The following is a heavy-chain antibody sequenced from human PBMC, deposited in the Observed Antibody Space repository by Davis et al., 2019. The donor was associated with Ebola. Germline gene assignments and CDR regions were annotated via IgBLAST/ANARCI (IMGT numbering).Heavy chain of an antibody. D-gene: IGHD3-3*01. Sequence: SETLSLTCTVSSYSISSGDYWGWIRQPPGKGLEWIGSIYRSGSTYYNPSLKSRVTISVDTSKNQFSLKLRSVTAADTAVYYCARQGWSGYSLRHWLDPWGRGTLVTVSS. CDR3: ARQGWSGYSLRHWLDP. CDR1: SYSISSGDY. CDR2: IYRSGST. J-gene: IGHJ5*02. V-gene: IGHV4-38-2*02.